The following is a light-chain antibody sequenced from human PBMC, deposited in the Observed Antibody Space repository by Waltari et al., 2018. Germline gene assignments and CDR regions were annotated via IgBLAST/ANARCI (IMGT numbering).Light chain of an antibody. J-gene: IGKJ4*01. CDR2: AAS. CDR1: QSISSY. V-gene: IGKV1-39*01. Sequence: DIQMTQSPSSLSASVGDRVTITCRASQSISSYLNWYQQKPGEAPKLLIYAASNVQSGVPSMCSGSGSGTDFTLTISILQPEDFATYYCQQSYSTLGSFGGGTKVEIK. CDR3: QQSYSTLGS.